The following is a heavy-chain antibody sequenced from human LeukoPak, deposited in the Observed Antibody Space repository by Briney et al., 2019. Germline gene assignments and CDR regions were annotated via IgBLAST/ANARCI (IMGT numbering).Heavy chain of an antibody. J-gene: IGHJ6*02. Sequence: SETLSLTCTVSGGSVSSGSYYWSWIRQPPGKGLEWIGYIYYSGSTNYNPSLKSRVTISVGTSKNQFSLKLSSVTAADTAVYYCARAGSSPPRQPDYYYGMDVWGQGTTVTVSS. CDR1: GGSVSSGSYY. D-gene: IGHD6-13*01. CDR3: ARAGSSPPRQPDYYYGMDV. V-gene: IGHV4-61*01. CDR2: IYYSGST.